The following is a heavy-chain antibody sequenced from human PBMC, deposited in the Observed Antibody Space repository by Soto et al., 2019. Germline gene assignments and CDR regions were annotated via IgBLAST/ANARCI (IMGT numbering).Heavy chain of an antibody. J-gene: IGHJ4*02. CDR1: GYTFTSYA. CDR2: INAGNGNT. V-gene: IGHV1-3*01. Sequence: ASVKVSCKASGYTFTSYARHWVRQAPGQRLEWMGWINAGNGNTKYSQKFRGRVTMTRDTSTSTVYMELSSLRSEDTAIYYCSRGYPPRDQLGNLPGAFWGQGTLVTVSS. CDR3: SRGYPPRDQLGNLPGAF. D-gene: IGHD1-1*01.